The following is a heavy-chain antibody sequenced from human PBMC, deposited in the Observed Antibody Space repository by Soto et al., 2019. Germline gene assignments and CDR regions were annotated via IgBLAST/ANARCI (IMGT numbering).Heavy chain of an antibody. Sequence: EVQLVESGGGLVQPGRSLRLSCVASGFTSHDHGMHWVRQAPGKGLEWVSGIILNSGHTGYADSVKGRFTISRDNAKNSLYLQMTTLRVEDTGLYYCVKDIEAGGADCWGQGTLGTVSS. J-gene: IGHJ4*02. D-gene: IGHD3-16*01. CDR3: VKDIEAGGADC. V-gene: IGHV3-9*02. CDR2: IILNSGHT. CDR1: GFTSHDHG.